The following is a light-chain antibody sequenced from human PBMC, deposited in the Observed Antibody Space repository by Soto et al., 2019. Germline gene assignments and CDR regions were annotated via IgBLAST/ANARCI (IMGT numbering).Light chain of an antibody. J-gene: IGLJ2*01. CDR3: SAWDDNLNGVV. Sequence: QSVLTQQPSASGTPGQRVTISCSGSSSNIGSTTVNWYQQLPGTAPKLLIYSNNQRPSGVPDRFSGSKSGTSASLAISGLQSEVEADYYCSAWDDNLNGVVFGGGTQLTVL. CDR2: SNN. CDR1: SSNIGSTT. V-gene: IGLV1-44*01.